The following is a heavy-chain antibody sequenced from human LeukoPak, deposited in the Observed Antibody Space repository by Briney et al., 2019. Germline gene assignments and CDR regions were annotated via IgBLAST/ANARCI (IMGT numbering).Heavy chain of an antibody. J-gene: IGHJ4*02. CDR2: ISAYNGNA. Sequence: ASVKVSCKASGYTFTSYGISWVRQAPGQGLEWMGWISAYNGNANYAQKLQGRVTMTTDTSTSTAYMELRSLRSDDTAVYYCARGFYDSSGYPTPSDYWGQGTLVTVSS. D-gene: IGHD3-22*01. V-gene: IGHV1-18*01. CDR1: GYTFTSYG. CDR3: ARGFYDSSGYPTPSDY.